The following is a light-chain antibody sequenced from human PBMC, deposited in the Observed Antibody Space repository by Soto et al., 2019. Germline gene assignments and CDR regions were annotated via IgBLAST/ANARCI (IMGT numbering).Light chain of an antibody. CDR1: QSVNSN. V-gene: IGKV3-15*01. CDR2: GAS. J-gene: IGKJ2*02. Sequence: DIVMTQSPGTLSVSPGERATLYCRASQSVNSNLAWYQQKPGQAPRLLINGASTRATGIPARFGGSGSGTEFTLTINSLQSEDFAVYYCQQYHNWPRTFGQGTKVDIK. CDR3: QQYHNWPRT.